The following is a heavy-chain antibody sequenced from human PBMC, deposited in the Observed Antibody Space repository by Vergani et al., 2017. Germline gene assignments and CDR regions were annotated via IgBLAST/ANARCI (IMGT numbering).Heavy chain of an antibody. V-gene: IGHV1-18*01. D-gene: IGHD2-2*01. CDR3: ARGRVPKSRGAFDY. CDR1: GGTFSSYA. J-gene: IGHJ4*02. CDR2: ISAYNGNT. Sequence: QVRLVQSGAEVKKPGSSVKVSCKASGGTFSSYAISWVRQAPGQGLEWMGWISAYNGNTNYAQKLQGRVTMTTDTSTSTAYMELRGLRSDDTAVYYCARGRVPKSRGAFDYWGQGTLVTVSS.